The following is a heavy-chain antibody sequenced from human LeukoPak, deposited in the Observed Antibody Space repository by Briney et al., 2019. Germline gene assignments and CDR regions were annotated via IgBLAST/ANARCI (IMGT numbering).Heavy chain of an antibody. V-gene: IGHV3-74*01. CDR1: GFTFSSYW. Sequence: PGGSLRLSCAASGFTFSSYWMHWVRQAPGKGLVWVSRINTDGSSTSYADSVKGRFTISSDNAKNTLYLQMNSLRAEDTAVYYCARAPTDSPVQHDAFDIWGQGTMVTVSS. D-gene: IGHD4-17*01. CDR2: INTDGSST. CDR3: ARAPTDSPVQHDAFDI. J-gene: IGHJ3*02.